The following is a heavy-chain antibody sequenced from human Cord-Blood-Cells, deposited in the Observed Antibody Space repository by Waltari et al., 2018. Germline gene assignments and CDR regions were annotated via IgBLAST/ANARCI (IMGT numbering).Heavy chain of an antibody. J-gene: IGHJ4*02. CDR2: IYTSGST. CDR3: ARGMVRGVIDY. Sequence: QVQLQESGPGLVKPSETLSLTCTVSGGSISSYYWSWIRQPAGKGLEWIGRIYTSGSTNDSPALNGRFTMSVDTAKNQFSLKLSSVTAADTAVYYCARGMVRGVIDYWGQGTLVTVSS. CDR1: GGSISSYY. D-gene: IGHD3-10*01. V-gene: IGHV4-4*07.